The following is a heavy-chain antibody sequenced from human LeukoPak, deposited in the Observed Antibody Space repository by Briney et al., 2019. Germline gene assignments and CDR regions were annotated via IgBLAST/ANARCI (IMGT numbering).Heavy chain of an antibody. CDR3: ARAGQLDY. CDR2: INTNDVNR. D-gene: IGHD1-1*01. V-gene: IGHV1-18*01. CDR1: GYTFTSYG. J-gene: IGHJ4*02. Sequence: GASVKASCKASGYTFTSYGINWVRQGPGQGLEWMGWINTNDVNRNYAQKLQGRVTMTTDTSTNTAYMELMSLTSDDTAVYYCARAGQLDYWGQGTLVTVSS.